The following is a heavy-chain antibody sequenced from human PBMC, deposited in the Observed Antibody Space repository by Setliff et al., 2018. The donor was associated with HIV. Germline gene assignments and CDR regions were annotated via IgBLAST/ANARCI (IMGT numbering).Heavy chain of an antibody. V-gene: IGHV1-69*13. CDR3: ARGDGYSLGGYYYMDV. D-gene: IGHD4-4*01. J-gene: IGHJ6*03. Sequence: ASVKVSCKASGGTFSSYAISWVRQAPGQGLEWMGGIIPIFNTANYAQKFQGRVTITADESTSTAYLQMNSLRAEDTAVYYCARGDGYSLGGYYYMDVWGKGTTVTVSS. CDR1: GGTFSSYA. CDR2: IIPIFNTA.